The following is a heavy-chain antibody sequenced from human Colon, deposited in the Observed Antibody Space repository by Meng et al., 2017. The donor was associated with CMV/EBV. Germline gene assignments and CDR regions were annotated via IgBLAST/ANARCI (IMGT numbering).Heavy chain of an antibody. J-gene: IGHJ6*02. CDR2: IYYSGST. V-gene: IGHV4-38-2*02. CDR3: ARQYYGLDV. CDR1: GYSISSGYY. Sequence: SETLSLTCTVSGYSISSGYYWGWIRQPPGKGLEWIGSIYYSGSTYYNPSLKSRVTISVDTSKNQFSLKLSSVTAADTAVYYCARQYYGLDVWGQGTTVTVSS.